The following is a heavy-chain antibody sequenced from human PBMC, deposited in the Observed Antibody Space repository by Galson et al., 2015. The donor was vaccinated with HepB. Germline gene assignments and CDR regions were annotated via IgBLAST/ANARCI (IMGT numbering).Heavy chain of an antibody. Sequence: LTCTVSGGSISSYYWSWIRQPPGKGLEWIGYIYYSGSTNYNPSLKSRVTISVDTSKNQFSLKLSSVTAADTAVYYCARDLGYCGGDCSNWYFDLWGRGTLVTVSS. D-gene: IGHD2-21*01. J-gene: IGHJ2*01. V-gene: IGHV4-59*01. CDR2: IYYSGST. CDR1: GGSISSYY. CDR3: ARDLGYCGGDCSNWYFDL.